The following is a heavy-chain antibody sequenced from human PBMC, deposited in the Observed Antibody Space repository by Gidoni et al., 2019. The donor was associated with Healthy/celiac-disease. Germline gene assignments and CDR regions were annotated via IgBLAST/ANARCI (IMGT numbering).Heavy chain of an antibody. D-gene: IGHD4-17*01. V-gene: IGHV1-69*01. CDR3: ASGLTTVVTPLDY. J-gene: IGHJ4*02. Sequence: QVQLLQSGAEVKKPASSVKVSCKASGGTFSSYAISWVRQAPGQGLEWMGGIIPIFGTANYAQKFQGRVTITADESTSTAYMELSSLRSEDTAVYYGASGLTTVVTPLDYWGQGTLVTVSS. CDR2: IIPIFGTA. CDR1: GGTFSSYA.